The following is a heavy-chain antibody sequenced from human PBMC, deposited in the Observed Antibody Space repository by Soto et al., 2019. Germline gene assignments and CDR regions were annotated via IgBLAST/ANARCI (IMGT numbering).Heavy chain of an antibody. D-gene: IGHD5-12*01. CDR2: IDPSDSYT. V-gene: IGHV5-10-1*01. Sequence: GETLKISCKGSGYSFTSYWISWVRQMPGKGLEWMGRIDPSDSYTNYSPSFQGHVTISADKSISTAYLQWSSLKASDTAMYYCARVPSDGYRVNYWGQGTLVTVSS. CDR3: ARVPSDGYRVNY. J-gene: IGHJ4*02. CDR1: GYSFTSYW.